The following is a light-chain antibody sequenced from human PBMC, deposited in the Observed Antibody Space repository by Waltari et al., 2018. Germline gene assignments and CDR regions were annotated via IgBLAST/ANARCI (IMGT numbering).Light chain of an antibody. CDR3: QQRSNWPPLS. CDR2: DAT. Sequence: EIVLTQSPATLSLSPGERATLSCRASQSVSSLLAWYQQKPGRSPRLLIYDATNRATGGPARFRGSGSGTDFTLTISSLEPEDFAVYYCQQRSNWPPLSFGGGTKVEIK. V-gene: IGKV3-11*01. J-gene: IGKJ4*01. CDR1: QSVSSL.